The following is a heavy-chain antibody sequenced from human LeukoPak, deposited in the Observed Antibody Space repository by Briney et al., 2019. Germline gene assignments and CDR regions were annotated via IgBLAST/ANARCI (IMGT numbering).Heavy chain of an antibody. CDR1: GGSISSYY. Sequence: SETLSLTCTVSGGSISSYYWSWIRQPPGKGLEWIGYIYYSGSTNYNPSLKSRVTISVYTSKNQFSLKLSSVTAADTAVYYCARGHYYYYYGMDVWGQGTTVTVSS. J-gene: IGHJ6*02. CDR2: IYYSGST. V-gene: IGHV4-59*01. CDR3: ARGHYYYYYGMDV.